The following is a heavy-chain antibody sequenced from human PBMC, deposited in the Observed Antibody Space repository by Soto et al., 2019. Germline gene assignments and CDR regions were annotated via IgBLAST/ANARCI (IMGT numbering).Heavy chain of an antibody. V-gene: IGHV3-23*01. CDR1: GFTFSSYA. J-gene: IGHJ5*02. CDR3: ARSRIAAAGIPWFDP. D-gene: IGHD6-13*01. CDR2: ISGSGGST. Sequence: LRLSCAASGFTFSSYAMSWVRQAPGKGLEWVSAISGSGGSTYYADSVKGRFTISRDNSKNTLYLQMNSLRAEDTAVYYCARSRIAAAGIPWFDPWGQGTLVTVSS.